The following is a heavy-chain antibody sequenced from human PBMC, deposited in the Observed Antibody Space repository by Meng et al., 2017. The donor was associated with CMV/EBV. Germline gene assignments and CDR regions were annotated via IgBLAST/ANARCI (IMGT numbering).Heavy chain of an antibody. J-gene: IGHJ4*02. Sequence: GSLRLSCTVSGYSISSGYYWGWIRQPPGKGLEWIGEINHSGSTNYNPSLKSRVTISVDTSKNQFSLKLSSVTAADTAVYYCARALRFLEWLPDYWGQGTLVTVSS. CDR2: INHSGST. CDR3: ARALRFLEWLPDY. V-gene: IGHV4-38-2*02. D-gene: IGHD3-3*01. CDR1: GYSISSGYY.